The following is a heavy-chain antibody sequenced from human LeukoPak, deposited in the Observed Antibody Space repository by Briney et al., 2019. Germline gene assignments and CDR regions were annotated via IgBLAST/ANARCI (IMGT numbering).Heavy chain of an antibody. J-gene: IGHJ5*02. CDR2: INPNSGGT. D-gene: IGHD6-6*01. CDR1: GYTFTGYY. CDR3: ARGGIAARRNWFDP. V-gene: IGHV1-2*02. Sequence: ASVKVSCKASGYTFTGYYMHWVRQAPGQGVEWMGWINPNSGGTNYAQKFQGRVTMTRDTSISTAYMELSRLRSDDTAVYYCARGGIAARRNWFDPWGQGTLVTVSS.